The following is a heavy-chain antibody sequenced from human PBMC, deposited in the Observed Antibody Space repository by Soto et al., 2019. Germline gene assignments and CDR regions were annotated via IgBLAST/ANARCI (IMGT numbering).Heavy chain of an antibody. J-gene: IGHJ4*02. V-gene: IGHV4-39*01. CDR3: ARLGYYYDSSDY. CDR2: IYYSGST. Sequence: ETLSLTCTVSGGSISSSSYYWGWIRQPPGKGLEWIGSIYYSGSTYYNPSLKSRVTISVDTSKNQFSLKLSSVTAADTAVYYCARLGYYYDSSDYWGQGTLVTVSS. D-gene: IGHD3-22*01. CDR1: GGSISSSSYY.